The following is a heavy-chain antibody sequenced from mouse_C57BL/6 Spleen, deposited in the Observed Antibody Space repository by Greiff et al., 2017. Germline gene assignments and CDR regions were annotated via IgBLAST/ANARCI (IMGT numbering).Heavy chain of an antibody. J-gene: IGHJ2*01. CDR2: IYPGDGDT. CDR3: ARWHITTVVAIDYFDY. V-gene: IGHV1-82*01. CDR1: GYAFSSSW. Sequence: QVQLQQSGPELVKPGASVKISCKASGYAFSSSWMNWVKQRPGKGLEWIGRIYPGDGDTNYNGKFKGKATLTADKSSSTAYMQLSSLTSEDSAVYFCARWHITTVVAIDYFDYWGQGTTLTVSS. D-gene: IGHD1-1*01.